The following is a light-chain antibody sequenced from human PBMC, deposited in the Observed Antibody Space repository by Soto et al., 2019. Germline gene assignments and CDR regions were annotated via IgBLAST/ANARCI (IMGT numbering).Light chain of an antibody. CDR2: DIS. V-gene: IGKV3-15*01. CDR3: QQYNNWPPLT. Sequence: EIRMTQFPATLSASPVGGATLSCRAAQDVTTNFAWYQLTRGQPPRLLIYDISTRATGVPARFSGSGSGTEFTLTISSLQSEDFAVYYCQQYNNWPPLTCGGGTKGDIK. J-gene: IGKJ4*01. CDR1: QDVTTN.